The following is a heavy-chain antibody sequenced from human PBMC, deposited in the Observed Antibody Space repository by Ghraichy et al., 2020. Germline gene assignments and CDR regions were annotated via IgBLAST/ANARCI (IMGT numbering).Heavy chain of an antibody. V-gene: IGHV4-59*01. D-gene: IGHD2-2*01. Sequence: SETLSLTCTVSGGSISSYYWSWIRQPPGKGLEWIGYIYYSGSTNYNPSLKSRVTISVDTSKNQFSLKLSSVTAAATAVYYCARVREGYCSSISCYHNWFDPWGQGTLVTVSS. CDR3: ARVREGYCSSISCYHNWFDP. CDR2: IYYSGST. CDR1: GGSISSYY. J-gene: IGHJ5*02.